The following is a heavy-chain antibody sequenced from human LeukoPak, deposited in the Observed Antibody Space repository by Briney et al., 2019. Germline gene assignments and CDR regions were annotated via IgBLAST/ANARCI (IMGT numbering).Heavy chain of an antibody. D-gene: IGHD3-10*01. CDR3: AKERSGPITMVRGVKPYYYYGMDV. V-gene: IGHV3-30*02. CDR1: GFTFTNSG. Sequence: PGGSLRLSCAASGFTFTNSGMHWVRQAPGRGLEWVAFIQFHGGDIFYADSVEGRFTISRDNSKNTLYLQMNSLRAEDTAVYYCAKERSGPITMVRGVKPYYYYGMDVWGQGTTVTVSS. CDR2: IQFHGGDI. J-gene: IGHJ6*02.